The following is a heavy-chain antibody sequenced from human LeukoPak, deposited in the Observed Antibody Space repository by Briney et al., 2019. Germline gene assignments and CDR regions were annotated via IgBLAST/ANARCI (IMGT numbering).Heavy chain of an antibody. D-gene: IGHD3/OR15-3a*01. CDR3: AKLSMDSYYFDY. Sequence: GGSLRLSCAASGFTFSSYGMHWVRQAPGRGLEWVAVMSYDGSNKYYADSVKGRFTISRDNSKNTLYLQMNSLRAEDTAVYYCAKLSMDSYYFDYWGQGTLVTVSS. J-gene: IGHJ4*02. CDR1: GFTFSSYG. V-gene: IGHV3-30*18. CDR2: MSYDGSNK.